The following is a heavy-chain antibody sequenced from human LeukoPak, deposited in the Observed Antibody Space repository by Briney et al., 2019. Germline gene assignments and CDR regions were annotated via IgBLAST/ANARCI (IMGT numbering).Heavy chain of an antibody. V-gene: IGHV4-59*01. CDR1: GGSISSYY. J-gene: IGHJ4*02. D-gene: IGHD1-26*01. Sequence: SETLSLTCTVSGGSISSYYWSWIRQPPGKGLEWIGYIYYSGSTNYNPSLKSRVTISVDTSKNQFSLKLSSVTAADTAVYYCARDGSGIGYFDYWGQGILVTVSS. CDR2: IYYSGST. CDR3: ARDGSGIGYFDY.